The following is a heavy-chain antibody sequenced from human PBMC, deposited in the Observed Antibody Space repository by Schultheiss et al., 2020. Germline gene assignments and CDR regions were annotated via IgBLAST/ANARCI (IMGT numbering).Heavy chain of an antibody. J-gene: IGHJ6*03. CDR2: IYYSGST. D-gene: IGHD3-22*01. V-gene: IGHV4-38-2*02. Sequence: SETLSLTCTVSGYSISSGYYWGWIRQPPGKGLEWIGSIYYSGSTYYNPSLKSRVTISVDTSKNQFSLKLSSVTAADTAVYYCARYEGGDSSGYYVYYYYYYMDVWGKGTTVTVSS. CDR3: ARYEGGDSSGYYVYYYYYYMDV. CDR1: GYSISSGYY.